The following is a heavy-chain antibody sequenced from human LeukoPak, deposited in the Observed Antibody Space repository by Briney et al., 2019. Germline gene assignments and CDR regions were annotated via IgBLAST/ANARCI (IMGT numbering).Heavy chain of an antibody. J-gene: IGHJ6*02. CDR2: INSDGSST. CDR3: ARVPLWFGGGVDYYGMDV. CDR1: GFTFSSYW. V-gene: IGHV3-74*01. D-gene: IGHD3-10*01. Sequence: GGSLRLSCAASGFTFSSYWMHWVRQAPGKGLVWVSRINSDGSSTSYADSVKGRSTISRDNAKNTLYLQMNSLRAEDTAVYYCARVPLWFGGGVDYYGMDVWGQGTTVTVSS.